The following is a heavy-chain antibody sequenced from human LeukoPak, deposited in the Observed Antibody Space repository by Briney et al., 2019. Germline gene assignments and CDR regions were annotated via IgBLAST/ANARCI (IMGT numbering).Heavy chain of an antibody. D-gene: IGHD1-26*01. V-gene: IGHV3-21*01. CDR3: ARENSGSYYQFDC. Sequence: GGSLRLSCAASGFTFSSYSMNWVRQAPGKGLEWVSSISSSSSYIYYADSVKGRFTISRDNAKNSLYLQMNSLRAKDTAVYYCARENSGSYYQFDCWGQGTLVTVSS. J-gene: IGHJ4*02. CDR2: ISSSSSYI. CDR1: GFTFSSYS.